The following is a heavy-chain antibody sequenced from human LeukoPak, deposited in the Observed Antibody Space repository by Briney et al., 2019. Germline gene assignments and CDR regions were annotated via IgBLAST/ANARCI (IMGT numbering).Heavy chain of an antibody. CDR2: MNPNSGNT. CDR1: GYTFTSYD. J-gene: IGHJ5*02. CDR3: ARSRAVRGVKVWFDP. Sequence: ASMKVSCRASGYTFTSYDINWVRQATGQGLEWMGWMNPNSGNTGYAQKFQGRVTMTRNTSISTAYMELSSLRSEDTAVYYCARSRAVRGVKVWFDPWGQGTLVTVSS. V-gene: IGHV1-8*01. D-gene: IGHD3-10*01.